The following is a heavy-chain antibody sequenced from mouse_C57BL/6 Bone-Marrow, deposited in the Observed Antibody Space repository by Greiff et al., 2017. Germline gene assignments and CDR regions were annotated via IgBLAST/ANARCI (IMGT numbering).Heavy chain of an antibody. CDR2: IYPTSGRT. D-gene: IGHD4-1*01. V-gene: IGHV1-55*01. CDR1: GYTFTSYW. J-gene: IGHJ2*01. Sequence: QVQLQQPGAELVKPGASVKMSCKASGYTFTSYWITWVKQRPGQGLEWIGDIYPTSGRTNYNEKFKSKATLTVDTSSNTAYMQLSSLTSEDSAVFYCAGSGPLGRSFDYWGQGTTLTVSS. CDR3: AGSGPLGRSFDY.